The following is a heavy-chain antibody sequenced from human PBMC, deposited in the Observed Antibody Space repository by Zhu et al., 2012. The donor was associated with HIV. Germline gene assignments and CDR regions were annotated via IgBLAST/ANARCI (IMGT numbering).Heavy chain of an antibody. J-gene: IGHJ4*02. D-gene: IGHD3-22*01. CDR3: ARLRDTSGYYYPFDY. CDR2: VFYTGTT. V-gene: IGHV4-59*11. CDR1: GGSTNSHY. Sequence: QVQVQESGPGLVKPSETLSLTCSVSGGSTNSHYWNWIRQPPGKGLEWIGYVFYTGTTNYNPSLKSRVTISLDMSKNQFSLKLTSVTAADTAVYYCARLRDTSGYYYPFDYWGQGSLVTVSS.